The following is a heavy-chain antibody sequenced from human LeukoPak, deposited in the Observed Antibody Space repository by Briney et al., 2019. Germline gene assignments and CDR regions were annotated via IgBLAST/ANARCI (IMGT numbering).Heavy chain of an antibody. CDR2: IYPGDSDT. Sequence: GESLQISCKGSGYSFTSYWIGWVRQMPGKGLEWMGIIYPGDSDTRYSPSFQGQVTISADKSISTAYLQWSSLKASDTAMYYCARRTIVGATPAWFDPWGQGTLVTVSS. CDR3: ARRTIVGATPAWFDP. V-gene: IGHV5-51*01. J-gene: IGHJ5*02. D-gene: IGHD1-26*01. CDR1: GYSFTSYW.